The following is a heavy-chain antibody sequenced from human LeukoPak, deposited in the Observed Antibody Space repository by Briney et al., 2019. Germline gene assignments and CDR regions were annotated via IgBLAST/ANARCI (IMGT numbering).Heavy chain of an antibody. Sequence: SGALSLTFTVSGDSVRSVLYYWTWLRQPPGEGLEGIGYIYDSGSTRYNPSLKRRVTISVDMSKNQFSLKLTSVTASDTAVYYCVRDLRTVYTRENFSWFDPWGQGTLVTASS. CDR1: GDSVRSVLYY. V-gene: IGHV4-61*01. D-gene: IGHD3-16*01. J-gene: IGHJ5*02. CDR2: IYDSGST. CDR3: VRDLRTVYTRENFSWFDP.